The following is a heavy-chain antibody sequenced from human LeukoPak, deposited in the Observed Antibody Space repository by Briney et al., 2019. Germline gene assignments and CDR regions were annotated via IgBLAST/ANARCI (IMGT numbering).Heavy chain of an antibody. V-gene: IGHV3-30*02. CDR1: GFTFSIYG. CDR2: IRHDGTIK. CDR3: AKDSLTDIDY. D-gene: IGHD3-9*01. J-gene: IGHJ4*02. Sequence: GGSLRLSCTASGFTFSIYGMYWVRQAPGKGLEWVAFIRHDGTIKYYADSVKGRFTISRANSENTLYLQLNSLRAEDTAVYYCAKDSLTDIDYWGQGTLVTVSS.